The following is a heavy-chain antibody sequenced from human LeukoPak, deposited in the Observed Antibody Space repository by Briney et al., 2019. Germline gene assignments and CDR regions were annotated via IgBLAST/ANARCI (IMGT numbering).Heavy chain of an antibody. CDR1: GDSISSGHYY. Sequence: PSETLSLTCTVSGDSISSGHYYWSWIRQHPGKGLEWIGYIFYTGIITYNPSLKSRVIISVDTSKNQFSLKLSSVTAADTAVYYCARTFVVVPAARGDAFDIWGQGTMVTVSS. J-gene: IGHJ3*02. D-gene: IGHD2-2*01. V-gene: IGHV4-31*03. CDR2: IFYTGII. CDR3: ARTFVVVPAARGDAFDI.